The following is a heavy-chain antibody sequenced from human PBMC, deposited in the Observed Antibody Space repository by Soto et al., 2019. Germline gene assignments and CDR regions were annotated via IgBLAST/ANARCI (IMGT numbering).Heavy chain of an antibody. V-gene: IGHV4-39*01. Sequence: PSETLSLTCTVSGGSISSSSYYWGWIRQPPGKGLEWIGSIYYSGSTYYNPSLKSRVTISVDTSKNQFSLKLSSVTAADTAVYYCVSLWVLRYFDWLLPLSDGMDVWGQGTTVTVT. D-gene: IGHD3-9*01. CDR3: VSLWVLRYFDWLLPLSDGMDV. CDR1: GGSISSSSYY. J-gene: IGHJ6*02. CDR2: IYYSGST.